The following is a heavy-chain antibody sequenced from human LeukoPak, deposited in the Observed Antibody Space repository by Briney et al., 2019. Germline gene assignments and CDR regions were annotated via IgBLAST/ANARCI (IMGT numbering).Heavy chain of an antibody. CDR1: GGSISSGSYY. D-gene: IGHD4-17*01. Sequence: SETLSLTCTVSGGSISSGSYYWSWIRQPAGKGLEWIGRIYTSGSTNYNPSLKSRVTISVDTSKNQFSLKLSSVTAADTAVYYCARDWATVTGGAFDIWGQGTMVTVSS. CDR3: ARDWATVTGGAFDI. CDR2: IYTSGST. J-gene: IGHJ3*02. V-gene: IGHV4-61*02.